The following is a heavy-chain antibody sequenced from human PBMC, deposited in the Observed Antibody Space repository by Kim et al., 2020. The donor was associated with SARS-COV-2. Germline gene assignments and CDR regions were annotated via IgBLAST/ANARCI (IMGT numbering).Heavy chain of an antibody. V-gene: IGHV1-69*06. CDR3: ARGYDSSGYYRFRFDY. D-gene: IGHD3-22*01. CDR2: IIPIFGTA. CDR1: GGTFSSYA. J-gene: IGHJ4*02. Sequence: SVKVSCKASGGTFSSYAISWVRQAPGQGLEWMGGIIPIFGTANYAPKFQGRVTITADKSTSTAYMELSSLRSEDTAVYYCARGYDSSGYYRFRFDYWGQGTLVTVSS.